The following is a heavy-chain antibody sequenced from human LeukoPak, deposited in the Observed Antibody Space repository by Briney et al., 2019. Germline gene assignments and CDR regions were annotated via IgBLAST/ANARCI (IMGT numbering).Heavy chain of an antibody. CDR3: ARAAADSYGNDAFDI. V-gene: IGHV3-23*01. Sequence: GGSLRLSCAASGFTFSNYAMNWVRQAPGKGLEWVSAITGGGRSTYYTDSVKGRFTISRDNSKNTLYLQMNSLRAEDTAVYYCARAAADSYGNDAFDIWGQGTMVTVSS. CDR2: ITGGGRST. D-gene: IGHD5-18*01. J-gene: IGHJ3*02. CDR1: GFTFSNYA.